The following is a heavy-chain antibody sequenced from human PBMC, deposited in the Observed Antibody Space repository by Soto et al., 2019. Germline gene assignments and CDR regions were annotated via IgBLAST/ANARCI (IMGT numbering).Heavy chain of an antibody. Sequence: QITLKESGPTLVKPTQTLTLTCTFSGFSLSTSGVGVAVIRQPPGMALEWLALIYWDYDKRYRPSLETRLTITKDTSKNQVVLTMTNVDSVDAATYYCAYLPCSGGSCYWFSYSGMDVWGQGTTVIVSS. CDR1: GFSLSTSGVG. V-gene: IGHV2-5*02. CDR2: IYWDYDK. J-gene: IGHJ6*02. D-gene: IGHD2-15*01. CDR3: AYLPCSGGSCYWFSYSGMDV.